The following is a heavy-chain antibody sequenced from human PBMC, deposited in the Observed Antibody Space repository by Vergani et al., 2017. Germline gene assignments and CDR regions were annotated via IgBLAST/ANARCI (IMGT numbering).Heavy chain of an antibody. CDR2: MNPNSGNT. V-gene: IGHV1-8*01. J-gene: IGHJ6*02. CDR3: AKHRAYYDILTGDYYYYGMDV. CDR1: GYTFTSYD. D-gene: IGHD3-9*01. Sequence: QVQLVQSGAEVKKPGASVKVSCKASGYTFTSYDINWVRQATGQGLEWMGWMNPNSGNTGYAQKFQGRVTMTRNTSISTAYMELSSLRSEDTAVYYCAKHRAYYDILTGDYYYYGMDVWGQGTTVTVSS.